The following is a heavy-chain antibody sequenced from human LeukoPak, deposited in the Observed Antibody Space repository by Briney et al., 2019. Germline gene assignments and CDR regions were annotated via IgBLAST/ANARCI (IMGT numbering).Heavy chain of an antibody. Sequence: GGSLRLSCAASGFTFSSYAMSWVHQAPGKGLEWVSAISGSGGSTYYADSVKGRFTISRDNSKNTLYLQMNSLRAEDTAVYYCAKTRITMIVVVTAYDYWGQGTLVTVSS. J-gene: IGHJ4*02. CDR2: ISGSGGST. V-gene: IGHV3-23*01. CDR3: AKTRITMIVVVTAYDY. CDR1: GFTFSSYA. D-gene: IGHD3-22*01.